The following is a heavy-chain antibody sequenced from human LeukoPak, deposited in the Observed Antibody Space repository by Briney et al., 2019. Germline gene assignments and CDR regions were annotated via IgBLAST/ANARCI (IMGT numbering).Heavy chain of an antibody. CDR1: GYSFTSYW. Sequence: GESLKISCKGSGYSFTSYWIGWVRQMPGKGLEWMGIIYPGDSDTRYSPSFQGQVTISADKSISTAYLQWSSLKASDTAMYYCARLRGITMIVSPEDWFDPWGQGTLVTVSS. CDR3: ARLRGITMIVSPEDWFDP. V-gene: IGHV5-51*01. J-gene: IGHJ5*02. D-gene: IGHD3-22*01. CDR2: IYPGDSDT.